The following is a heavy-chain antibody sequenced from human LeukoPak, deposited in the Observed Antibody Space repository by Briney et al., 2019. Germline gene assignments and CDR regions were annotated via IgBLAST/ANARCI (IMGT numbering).Heavy chain of an antibody. V-gene: IGHV1-2*02. CDR2: INPNSGGT. J-gene: IGHJ4*02. CDR1: GYTFTGYY. CDR3: ARLREFDILTGYYSAITDDY. D-gene: IGHD3-9*01. Sequence: ASVKVSCKASGYTFTGYYMHWVRQAPEQGLEWMGWINPNSGGTNYAQKFQGRVTMTRDTSISTAYMELSRLRSDDTAVYYCARLREFDILTGYYSAITDDYWGQGTLVTVSS.